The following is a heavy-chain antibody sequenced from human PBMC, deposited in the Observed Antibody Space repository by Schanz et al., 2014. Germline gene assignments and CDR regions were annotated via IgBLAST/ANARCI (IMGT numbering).Heavy chain of an antibody. CDR1: GDSISNTPYY. CDR3: ARAGQDYSDSSGYATYYFGN. D-gene: IGHD3-22*01. V-gene: IGHV4-61*01. Sequence: QVQLQESGPGLVKPSQTLSLTCTVSGDSISNTPYYWTWIRQPPGKGLEWIGYIYYSGSTNYNPSLRSRVTISVDTSKKQVSLKLSSVTAADTAVYYCARAGQDYSDSSGYATYYFGNWGQGTLVTVSS. CDR2: IYYSGST. J-gene: IGHJ4*02.